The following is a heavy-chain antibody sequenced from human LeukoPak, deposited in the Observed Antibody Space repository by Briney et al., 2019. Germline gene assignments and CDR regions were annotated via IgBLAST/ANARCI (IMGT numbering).Heavy chain of an antibody. Sequence: SETLSLTCTVSGVSISSSSYYWGWIRQPPGKGLEWIGSIYYSGSTYYNPSLKSRVTISVDTSKNQFSLKLSSVTAADTAVYYCASLYYDFWSGYYYADYWGQGTLVTVSS. CDR2: IYYSGST. CDR1: GVSISSSSYY. D-gene: IGHD3-3*01. V-gene: IGHV4-39*01. J-gene: IGHJ4*02. CDR3: ASLYYDFWSGYYYADY.